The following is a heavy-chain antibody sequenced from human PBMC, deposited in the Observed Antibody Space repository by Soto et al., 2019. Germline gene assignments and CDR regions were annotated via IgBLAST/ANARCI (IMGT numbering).Heavy chain of an antibody. V-gene: IGHV3-30-3*01. CDR3: ARDLVVTAMSSWFDP. CDR1: GFTFSSYA. Sequence: GGSLRLSCAASGFTFSSYAMHWVRQAPGKGLEWVAVISYDGSNKYYADSVKGRFTISRDNSKNTLYLQMNSLRAEDTAVYYCARDLVVTAMSSWFDPWGQGTLVTAPQ. J-gene: IGHJ5*02. D-gene: IGHD2-21*02. CDR2: ISYDGSNK.